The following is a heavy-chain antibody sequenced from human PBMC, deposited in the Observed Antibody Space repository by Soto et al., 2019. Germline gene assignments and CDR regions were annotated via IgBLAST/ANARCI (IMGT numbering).Heavy chain of an antibody. CDR2: ITSKAYAGTT. J-gene: IGHJ4*02. CDR1: GFTFGDYA. V-gene: IGHV3-49*03. CDR3: SRVPPNNRGAPLDY. Sequence: GGSVRLSCTASGFTFGDYAMIWFRQATGKGLEWVGFITSKAYAGTTEYAATVKDRFTISRDDSKSIAYLQMNSLKTDDTAVYYCSRVPPNNRGAPLDYWGQGTLVTVSS. D-gene: IGHD3-10*01.